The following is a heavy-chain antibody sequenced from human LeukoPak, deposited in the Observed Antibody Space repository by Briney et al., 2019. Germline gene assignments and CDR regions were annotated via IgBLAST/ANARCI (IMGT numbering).Heavy chain of an antibody. J-gene: IGHJ3*02. CDR3: ARREAVAGLAPHDAFDI. CDR1: GYSFTSYW. V-gene: IGHV5-51*01. D-gene: IGHD6-19*01. Sequence: GESPKSPCKGFGYSFTSYWMGWVRQMPRKGLEWMVIIYPGDSDTRYSPSFQGQVTISADKSISTAYLQWSSLKASDTAMYYCARREAVAGLAPHDAFDIWGQGTMVTVSS. CDR2: IYPGDSDT.